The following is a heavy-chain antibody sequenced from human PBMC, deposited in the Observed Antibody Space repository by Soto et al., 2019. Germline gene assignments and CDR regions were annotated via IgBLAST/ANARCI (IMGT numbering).Heavy chain of an antibody. Sequence: QVQLQDSGPGLVKPSQTLSLTCTVSGGSISSGDYYWSWIRQPPGKGLEWIGYRYYSGSTYYNPSLKSQVTISVDSSKSQFSLKLSSVAAADTGVYYCASSLWVYVFDIWGQGTIVTVSS. J-gene: IGHJ3*02. CDR2: RYYSGST. CDR1: GGSISSGDYY. V-gene: IGHV4-30-4*01. D-gene: IGHD6-13*01. CDR3: ASSLWVYVFDI.